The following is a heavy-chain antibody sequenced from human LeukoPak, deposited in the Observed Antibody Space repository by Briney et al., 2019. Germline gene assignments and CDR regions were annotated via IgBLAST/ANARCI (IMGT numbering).Heavy chain of an antibody. CDR1: GGSFSGYY. V-gene: IGHV4-34*01. Sequence: SETLSLTCTVSGGSFSGYYWSWIRQPPGKGLEWIGEINHSGSTNYNPSLKSRVTISVDTSKNQLSLKLSSVTAADTAVYYCARGRYLPLYFDYWGQGTLVTVSS. J-gene: IGHJ4*02. CDR3: ARGRYLPLYFDY. D-gene: IGHD3-16*02. CDR2: INHSGST.